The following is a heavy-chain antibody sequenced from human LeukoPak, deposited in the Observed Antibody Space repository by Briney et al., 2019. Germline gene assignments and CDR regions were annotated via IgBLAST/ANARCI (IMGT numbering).Heavy chain of an antibody. CDR2: IHYDSTTE. V-gene: IGHV3-30*02. Sequence: PGGSLRLSCAASGFAFSSYGMHWVRQAPGKGLEWVAYIHYDSTTEDYADSVKGRFTISRDNSKNKLFLLMSTLRADDTAIYYCAKDPSTLTIRDDYWGQGTLVTVSS. J-gene: IGHJ4*02. CDR1: GFAFSSYG. D-gene: IGHD5-24*01. CDR3: AKDPSTLTIRDDY.